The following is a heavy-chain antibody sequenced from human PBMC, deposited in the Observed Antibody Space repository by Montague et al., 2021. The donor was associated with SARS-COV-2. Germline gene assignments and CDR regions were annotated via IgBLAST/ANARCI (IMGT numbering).Heavy chain of an antibody. CDR1: GGSISSFY. D-gene: IGHD2-15*01. CDR2: ISDSGST. Sequence: SETLSLTCTVSGGSISSFYWSWFRQPPGKGLEWIGYISDSGSTNNNYTLTSRVTMSVDTSKNQFYLKVNSVTAADTAVYYCARHYSATLPAVYWGQGTLVTVSS. CDR3: ARHYSATLPAVY. V-gene: IGHV4-59*08. J-gene: IGHJ4*02.